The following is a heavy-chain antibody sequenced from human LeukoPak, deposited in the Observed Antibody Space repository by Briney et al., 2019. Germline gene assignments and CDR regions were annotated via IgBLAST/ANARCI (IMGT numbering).Heavy chain of an antibody. J-gene: IGHJ4*02. D-gene: IGHD6-6*01. CDR1: GYTFTSYY. CDR2: INPSGGST. V-gene: IGHV1-46*01. Sequence: ASVKVSCKASGYTFTSYYMHWVRQAPGQGLEWMGIINPSGGSTSYAQKFQGRVTMTRDMSTSTVYMELSSLRSEDTAVYYCARDFGHSLAARQTDYWGQGALVTVSS. CDR3: ARDFGHSLAARQTDY.